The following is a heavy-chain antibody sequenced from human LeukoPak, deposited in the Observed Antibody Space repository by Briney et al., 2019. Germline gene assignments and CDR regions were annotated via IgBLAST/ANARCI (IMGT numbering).Heavy chain of an antibody. CDR2: INHSGST. D-gene: IGHD6-19*01. V-gene: IGHV4-34*01. J-gene: IGHJ4*02. CDR3: ARGRPGQWLAH. CDR1: GVSFSGYY. Sequence: SETLSLTCAVYGVSFSGYYWSWIRQPPGKGLEWIGEINHSGSTNYNPSLKSRVTISVDKSKNQFSLKLSPVTAADTAVYYCARGRPGQWLAHWGQGTLVTVSS.